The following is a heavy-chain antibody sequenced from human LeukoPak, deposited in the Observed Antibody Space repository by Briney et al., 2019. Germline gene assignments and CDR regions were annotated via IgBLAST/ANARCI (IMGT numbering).Heavy chain of an antibody. CDR3: ARHMDIVVVPAAMDY. CDR2: IYYSGST. V-gene: IGHV4-39*01. Sequence: SETLSLTCTVSGGSISSSSYYWGWIRQPPGKGLEGIGSIYYSGSTYYNPSLKMRVTISVDTSKNQSSLKLSSVTAEDTAVYYCARHMDIVVVPAAMDYWGQGTLVTVSS. J-gene: IGHJ4*02. D-gene: IGHD2-2*03. CDR1: GGSISSSSYY.